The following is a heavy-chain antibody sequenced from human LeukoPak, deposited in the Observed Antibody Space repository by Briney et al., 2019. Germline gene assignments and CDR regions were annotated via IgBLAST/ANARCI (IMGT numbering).Heavy chain of an antibody. J-gene: IGHJ3*02. CDR2: MNPNSGGT. Sequence: ASVKVSCKASGYTFTGYYMHWVRQAPGQGLEWMGWMNPNSGGTNYAQKFQGRVTMTRDTSISTAYMELSSLRSEDTAVYYCARRFTMVRGVSGTDAFDIWGQGTMVTVSS. CDR1: GYTFTGYY. V-gene: IGHV1-2*02. D-gene: IGHD3-10*01. CDR3: ARRFTMVRGVSGTDAFDI.